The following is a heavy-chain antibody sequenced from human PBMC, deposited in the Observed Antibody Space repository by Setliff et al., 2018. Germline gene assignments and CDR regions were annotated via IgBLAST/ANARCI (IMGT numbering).Heavy chain of an antibody. Sequence: ASVKVSCKASGNRFTDYNLHWVRQAPGQGLEWMGWINPDSGDTHSVQKFQGRVTMTRYTSINTAYMELDSLTSDDTAFYYCVRSGKFGMRFWFDQWGQGTLVTVSS. CDR3: VRSGKFGMRFWFDQ. J-gene: IGHJ5*02. D-gene: IGHD1-26*01. V-gene: IGHV1-2*02. CDR2: INPDSGDT. CDR1: GNRFTDYN.